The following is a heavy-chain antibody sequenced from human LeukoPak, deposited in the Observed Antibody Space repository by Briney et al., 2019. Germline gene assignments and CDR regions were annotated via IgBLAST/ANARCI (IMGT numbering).Heavy chain of an antibody. D-gene: IGHD3-10*01. Sequence: PGRSLRLSCAASGFTFSSYAMHWVRQAPGKGLEWVAVISYDGSNKYYADSVKGRFTISRDNSKNTLYLQMNSLRAEDTAVYYCAKDGFPVYGSGSYYIGQAIDYWGQGTLVTVSS. CDR3: AKDGFPVYGSGSYYIGQAIDY. CDR1: GFTFSSYA. J-gene: IGHJ4*02. CDR2: ISYDGSNK. V-gene: IGHV3-30-3*01.